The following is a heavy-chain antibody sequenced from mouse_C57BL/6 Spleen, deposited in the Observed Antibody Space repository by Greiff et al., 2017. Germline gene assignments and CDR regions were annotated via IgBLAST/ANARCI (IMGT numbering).Heavy chain of an antibody. Sequence: QVHVKQSGAELARPGASVKLSCKASGYTFTSYGISWVKQRTGQGLEWIGEIYPRSGNTYYNEKFKGKATLTADKSSSTAYMELRSLTSEDSAVYFCARGGKTAQATVDDWGQGTTLTVSS. CDR2: IYPRSGNT. CDR3: ARGGKTAQATVDD. CDR1: GYTFTSYG. D-gene: IGHD3-2*02. J-gene: IGHJ2*01. V-gene: IGHV1-81*01.